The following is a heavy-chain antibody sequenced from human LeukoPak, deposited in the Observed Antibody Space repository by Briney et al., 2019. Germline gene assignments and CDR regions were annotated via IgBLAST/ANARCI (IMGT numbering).Heavy chain of an antibody. D-gene: IGHD2-2*03. J-gene: IGHJ6*03. Sequence: ALVKVSCKASGYTFTSYGISWVRQAPGQGLEWMGWINTHNGDTNYAQKLQGRVTMTTDTSTSTAYMELRRLRSDDTAVYYCARDGYRLSGYFYYMDVWGKGTTVTVSS. CDR2: INTHNGDT. CDR1: GYTFTSYG. V-gene: IGHV1-18*01. CDR3: ARDGYRLSGYFYYMDV.